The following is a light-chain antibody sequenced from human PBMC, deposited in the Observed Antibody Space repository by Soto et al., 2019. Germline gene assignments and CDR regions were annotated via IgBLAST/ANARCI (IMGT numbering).Light chain of an antibody. J-gene: IGKJ3*01. V-gene: IGKV3-20*01. CDR2: GAS. CDR1: QSVSSIY. CDR3: QQYGSSPIT. Sequence: EVVLAQSPGTLSLSAGKRATLSCRTSQSVSSIYLAWYQQKPGQAPRLLIYGASSRATGIPDRFSGSGSGTDFTLTISRLEPEHFAVYYCQQYGSSPITFGPGTKVDIK.